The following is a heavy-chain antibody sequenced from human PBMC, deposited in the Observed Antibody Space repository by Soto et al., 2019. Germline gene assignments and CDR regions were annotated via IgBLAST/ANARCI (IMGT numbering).Heavy chain of an antibody. D-gene: IGHD2-15*01. CDR3: ARGKVVAATRRAEYFQH. CDR2: IWYDGSNK. CDR1: GFTFSSYG. J-gene: IGHJ1*01. Sequence: QVQLVESGGGVVQPGRSLRLSCAASGFTFSSYGMHWVRQAPGKGLEWVAVIWYDGSNKYYADSVKGRFTISRDNSKNTLYLAMNSLRAEDTAVYYCARGKVVAATRRAEYFQHWGQGTLVTVSS. V-gene: IGHV3-33*01.